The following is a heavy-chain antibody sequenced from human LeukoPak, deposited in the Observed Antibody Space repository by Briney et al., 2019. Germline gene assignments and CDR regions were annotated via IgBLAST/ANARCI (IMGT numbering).Heavy chain of an antibody. CDR3: APYSSSWYHMYDY. J-gene: IGHJ4*02. CDR1: GGSISSSSYY. V-gene: IGHV4-39*07. D-gene: IGHD6-13*01. CDR2: IYYSGST. Sequence: SETLSLTCTVSGGSISSSSYYWGWIRQPPGKGLEWIGSIYYSGSTYYNPSLKSRVTISVDTSKNQFSLKLSSVIAADTAVYYCAPYSSSWYHMYDYWGQGTLVTVSS.